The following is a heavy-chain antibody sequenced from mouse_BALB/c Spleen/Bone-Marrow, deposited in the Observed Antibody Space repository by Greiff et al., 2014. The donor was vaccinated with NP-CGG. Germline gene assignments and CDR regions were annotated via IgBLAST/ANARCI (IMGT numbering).Heavy chain of an antibody. D-gene: IGHD2-2*01. Sequence: QVQLKESGAELVRPGVSVTLSCKASGYKFTDYEMHWVKQTPVHGLEWIGSIDPETGGTAYNQNFKGKATLTADRSSTTAYMELRSLTSEDSAVYYCTREGIYFGYDVPMDYWGQGTSVTVSS. CDR2: IDPETGGT. J-gene: IGHJ4*01. V-gene: IGHV1-15*01. CDR3: TREGIYFGYDVPMDY. CDR1: GYKFTDYE.